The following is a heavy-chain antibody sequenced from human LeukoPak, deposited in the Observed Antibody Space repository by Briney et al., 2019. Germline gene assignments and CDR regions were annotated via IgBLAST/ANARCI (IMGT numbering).Heavy chain of an antibody. CDR2: IYYSGNT. J-gene: IGHJ5*02. Sequence: SETLSLTCTVSGVSISSSNSYWGWIRQPPWKGLEWIGSIYYSGNTYYNASLKSQVSISIDTSKNQFSLKLSSVTAADTAVYHCARGYSSSWYYNWFDPWGQGTLVTVSS. CDR1: GVSISSSNSY. V-gene: IGHV4-39*01. D-gene: IGHD6-13*01. CDR3: ARGYSSSWYYNWFDP.